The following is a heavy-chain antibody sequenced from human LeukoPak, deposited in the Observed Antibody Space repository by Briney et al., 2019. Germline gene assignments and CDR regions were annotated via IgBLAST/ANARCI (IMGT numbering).Heavy chain of an antibody. J-gene: IGHJ4*02. CDR3: ARDVMEEVSGSYYRFDY. D-gene: IGHD1-26*01. V-gene: IGHV1-18*01. CDR2: ISAYNGNT. CDR1: GYTFTSYG. Sequence: GASVKVSCKASGYTFTSYGISWVRQAPGQGLEWMGWISAYNGNTNYAQTLQGRVTMTTDTSTSTAYMELRSLRSDDTAVDYCARDVMEEVSGSYYRFDYWGQGTLVTVSS.